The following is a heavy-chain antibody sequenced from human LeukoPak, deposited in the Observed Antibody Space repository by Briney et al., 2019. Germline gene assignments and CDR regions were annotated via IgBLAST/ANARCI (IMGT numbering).Heavy chain of an antibody. CDR1: GFTFSTYW. J-gene: IGHJ4*02. CDR2: ISEDGSST. Sequence: PGGSLRLSCAASGFTFSTYWMSWVRQTPGKGLDWVASISEDGSSTYYVDSVKGRLTISRDNAKNSLYLQMNNVRVEDAAVYYCARDTYRFDDFWGQGALVTVSS. CDR3: ARDTYRFDDF. V-gene: IGHV3-7*01.